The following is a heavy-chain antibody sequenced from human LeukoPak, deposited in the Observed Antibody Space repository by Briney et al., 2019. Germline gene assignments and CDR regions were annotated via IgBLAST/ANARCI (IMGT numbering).Heavy chain of an antibody. J-gene: IGHJ4*02. CDR1: GFTFSSYA. Sequence: PGGSLRLSCAASGFTFSSYAMSWVRQAPGKGLEWVSAISGSGGSTYYADSVKGRFTISRDNSKNTLYLQMNSLGAEDTAVYYCAKDLTSSVLWFGELSGRFDYWGQGTLVTVSS. V-gene: IGHV3-23*01. CDR3: AKDLTSSVLWFGELSGRFDY. CDR2: ISGSGGST. D-gene: IGHD3-10*01.